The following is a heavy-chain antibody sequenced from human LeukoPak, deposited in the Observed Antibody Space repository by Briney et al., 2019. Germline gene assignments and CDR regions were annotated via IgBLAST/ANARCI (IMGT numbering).Heavy chain of an antibody. CDR3: VRGGASRPDF. J-gene: IGHJ4*02. CDR2: ISVSGLST. D-gene: IGHD6-6*01. Sequence: GGTLRLSCAASGFTFSAYAMNWVRQAPGKGLEWVSVISVSGLSTYYADSVKGRFTISRDNAMNSLYLQLNSLRSEDTAVYYCVRGGASRPDFWGQGTLVTVSS. V-gene: IGHV3-23*01. CDR1: GFTFSAYA.